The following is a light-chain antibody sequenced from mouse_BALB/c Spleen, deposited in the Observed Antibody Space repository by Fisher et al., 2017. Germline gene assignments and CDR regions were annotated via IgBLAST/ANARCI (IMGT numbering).Light chain of an antibody. Sequence: DIVITQTPAIMSASPGEKVTMTCRASSSVSSSYLHWYQQKSGASPKLWIYSTSNLASGVPARFSGSGSGTSYSLTISSMEAEDAATYYCQQWSSNPPTFGAGTKLELK. CDR2: STS. V-gene: IGKV4-57-1*01. CDR3: QQWSSNPPT. CDR1: SSVSSSY. J-gene: IGKJ5*01.